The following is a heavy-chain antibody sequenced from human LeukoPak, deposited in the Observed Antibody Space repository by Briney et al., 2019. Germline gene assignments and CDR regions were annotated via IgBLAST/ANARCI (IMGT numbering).Heavy chain of an antibody. CDR2: IRYDGSNK. CDR1: GFTFSSYG. D-gene: IGHD1-26*01. Sequence: GGSLRLSCAASGFTFSSYGMHWVRQAPGKGLEWVAFIRYDGSNKYYADSVKGRFTISRDNSKNTLYLQMNSLRAEDTAVYYCAKGRGVGANYYYGMDVWGQGTTVTVSS. CDR3: AKGRGVGANYYYGMDV. V-gene: IGHV3-30*02. J-gene: IGHJ6*02.